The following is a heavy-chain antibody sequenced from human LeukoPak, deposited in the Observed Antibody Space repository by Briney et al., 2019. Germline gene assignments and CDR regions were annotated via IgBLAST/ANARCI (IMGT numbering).Heavy chain of an antibody. V-gene: IGHV3-7*01. CDR2: IKQDGGEK. D-gene: IGHD3-10*01. Sequence: LTGGSLRLSCAASGFTFSSYWMSWVRQAPGKGLEWVANIKQDGGEKYYVGSVKGRLTVSRDNAKNSLYLQMNSLRAEDTAVYYCAREWNYYGSGIMDVWGKGTTVTVSS. CDR1: GFTFSSYW. J-gene: IGHJ6*04. CDR3: AREWNYYGSGIMDV.